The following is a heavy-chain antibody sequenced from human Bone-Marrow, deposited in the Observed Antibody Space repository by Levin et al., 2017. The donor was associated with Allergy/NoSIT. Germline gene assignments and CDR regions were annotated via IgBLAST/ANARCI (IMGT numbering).Heavy chain of an antibody. V-gene: IGHV1-69*01. CDR3: ARRGFSDHGPPHFYYLDV. D-gene: IGHD5-12*01. CDR2: IVPISDSA. Sequence: KISCKASGGTFGTHGVSWVRQAPGQGLEWMGGIVPISDSANYAQNFQGRVTITADESTVYLALRSLTSEDTAVYYCARRGFSDHGPPHFYYLDVWGSGTAVTVSS. CDR1: GGTFGTHG. J-gene: IGHJ6*03.